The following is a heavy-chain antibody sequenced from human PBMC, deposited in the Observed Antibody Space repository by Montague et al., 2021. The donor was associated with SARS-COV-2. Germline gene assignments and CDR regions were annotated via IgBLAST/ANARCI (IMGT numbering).Heavy chain of an antibody. CDR1: GFTFNNYA. CDR2: ISNDGSNK. V-gene: IGHV3-30-3*01. Sequence: SLRLSCAASGFTFNNYAMNWVRQAPGKGLEWVAIISNDGSNKYYADSVKGRFTISRDNSKNTLYLQMNSLRAEDTAVYYCVRASLIKARIAVAGTIEYWGQGTLVTISS. J-gene: IGHJ4*02. D-gene: IGHD6-19*01. CDR3: VRASLIKARIAVAGTIEY.